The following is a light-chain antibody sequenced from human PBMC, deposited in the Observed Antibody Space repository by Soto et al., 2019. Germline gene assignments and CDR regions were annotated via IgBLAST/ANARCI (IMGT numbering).Light chain of an antibody. J-gene: IGKJ4*01. Sequence: DIQLTQPPSSLSASIGDRVTITCRASQSFSTYLNWYQQKPGKAPKLLIYAASVLQSGVPSRFRGSGSGPDFTLTISNLQPEDFATYYCQQSYSTPLTFGGGTKVDIK. CDR2: AAS. CDR3: QQSYSTPLT. CDR1: QSFSTY. V-gene: IGKV1-39*01.